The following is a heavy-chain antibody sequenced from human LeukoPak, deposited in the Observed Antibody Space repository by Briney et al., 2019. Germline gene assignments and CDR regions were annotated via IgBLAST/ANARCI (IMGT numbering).Heavy chain of an antibody. Sequence: ASVKVSCKASGYTFTSYDINWVRQATGQGLEWMGWMNPNRGNTGYAQKFQGRVTMTRNTSITTAYMELSSLRSEDTAVYYCARSKVGTSTLPIDYWGQGTLVTVSS. CDR2: MNPNRGNT. J-gene: IGHJ4*02. CDR3: ARSKVGTSTLPIDY. V-gene: IGHV1-8*01. CDR1: GYTFTSYD. D-gene: IGHD1-26*01.